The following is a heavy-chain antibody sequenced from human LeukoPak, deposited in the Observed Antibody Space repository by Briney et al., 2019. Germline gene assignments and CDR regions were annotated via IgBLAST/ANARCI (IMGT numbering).Heavy chain of an antibody. D-gene: IGHD2-2*01. Sequence: SETLSLTCTVSGGSISSYYWSWIRQPPGKGLEWIGYIYHSGSTYYNPSLKSRVTISVDRSKNQFSLKLSSVTAADTAVYYCARGSTGFAFDIWGQGTMVTVSS. CDR2: IYHSGST. J-gene: IGHJ3*02. CDR3: ARGSTGFAFDI. V-gene: IGHV4-59*12. CDR1: GGSISSYY.